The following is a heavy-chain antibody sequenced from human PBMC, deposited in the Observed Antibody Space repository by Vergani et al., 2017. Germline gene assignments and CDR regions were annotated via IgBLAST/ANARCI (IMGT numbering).Heavy chain of an antibody. CDR2: IYYRGST. D-gene: IGHD6-19*01. CDR3: ARGASMWYSSGWYSGYYYYYMDV. V-gene: IGHV4-59*12. Sequence: QVQLQQWGAGLLKPSETLSLTCTVSGGSISSYYWSWIRQPPGEGLEWIGYIYYRGSTNYNPSLKSRVTISVDTAKNQFSLKLSSVTAADTAVYYCARGASMWYSSGWYSGYYYYYMDVWGKGTTVTVSS. J-gene: IGHJ6*03. CDR1: GGSISSYY.